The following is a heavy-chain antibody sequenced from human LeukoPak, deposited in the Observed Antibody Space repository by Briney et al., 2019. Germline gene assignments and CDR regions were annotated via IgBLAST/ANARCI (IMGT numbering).Heavy chain of an antibody. CDR1: GFTFSSYG. CDR2: ISGSGTVT. Sequence: PAGSLRLSCAASGFTFSSYGMRWVRQAPGKGREGVSAISGSGTVTYYADSVKGGFTISRDNSKNTLYLQMNSLRAEDTAVYYCAKTSVGEGRIIGSGYFDNWGQGTLVTVSS. D-gene: IGHD2-15*01. CDR3: AKTSVGEGRIIGSGYFDN. V-gene: IGHV3-23*01. J-gene: IGHJ4*02.